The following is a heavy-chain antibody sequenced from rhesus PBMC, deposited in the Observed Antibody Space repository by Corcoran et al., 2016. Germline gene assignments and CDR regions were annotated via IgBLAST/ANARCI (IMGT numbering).Heavy chain of an antibody. CDR1: GGSISSSY. Sequence: QLQLQELGPGLVKPSETLSVTCAVSGGSISSSYWSWIRQAPGKGLEWIGYIYGSGSSTNYNPSLKSRVTLSVDTSKNQLSLKLSSVTAADTAVYYCARTGSWNAPNYWGQGVLVTVSS. D-gene: IGHD6-25*01. CDR3: ARTGSWNAPNY. CDR2: IYGSGSST. J-gene: IGHJ4*01. V-gene: IGHV4-169*01.